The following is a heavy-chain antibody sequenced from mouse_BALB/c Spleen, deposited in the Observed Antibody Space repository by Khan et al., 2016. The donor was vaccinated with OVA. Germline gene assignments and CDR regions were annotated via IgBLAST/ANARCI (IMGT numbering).Heavy chain of an antibody. CDR1: GFNIKDYY. V-gene: IGHV14-4*02. CDR3: YGGRDY. CDR2: IDHENGDT. Sequence: VQLQQPGAELVRSGASVRLSCTASGFNIKDYYLSWVIQRPEQGLEWIGWIDHENGDTEYAPKFQDKATMTADTSSNTAYLQLSSLTSEDTAVYYCYGGRDYWGQGTTLTVSS. J-gene: IGHJ2*01.